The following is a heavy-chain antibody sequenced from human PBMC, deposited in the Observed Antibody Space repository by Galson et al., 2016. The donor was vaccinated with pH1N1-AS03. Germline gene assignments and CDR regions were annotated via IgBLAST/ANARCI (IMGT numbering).Heavy chain of an antibody. J-gene: IGHJ4*02. Sequence: SLRLSCAASGFSVSDYYMNWIRQTPGKDLEWLAYISSGGRYTHYADSVEGRFTISRDTTKNSVYLQMKTLRIEDTAVYYCARFRVEDGGPRGAVDFWGQGTLVSVSS. V-gene: IGHV3-11*06. CDR1: GFSVSDYY. D-gene: IGHD2-15*01. CDR2: ISSGGRYT. CDR3: ARFRVEDGGPRGAVDF.